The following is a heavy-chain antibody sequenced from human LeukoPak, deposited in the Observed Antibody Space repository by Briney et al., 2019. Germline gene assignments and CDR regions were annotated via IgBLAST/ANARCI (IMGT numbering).Heavy chain of an antibody. CDR1: GGSISSYY. CDR3: ARGGHARGAFDI. J-gene: IGHJ3*02. V-gene: IGHV4-59*01. Sequence: SETLSLTCTVSGGSISSYYWSWIRQPPGKGLEWIGYIYYSGSTNYNPSLKSRVTISVDTSKNQFSLKLSSVTAADTAVYYCARGGHARGAFDIWGQGTMVTVSS. CDR2: IYYSGST. D-gene: IGHD6-6*01.